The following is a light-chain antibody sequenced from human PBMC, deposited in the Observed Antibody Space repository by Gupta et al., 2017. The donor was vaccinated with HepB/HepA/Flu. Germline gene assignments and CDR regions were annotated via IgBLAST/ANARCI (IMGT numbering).Light chain of an antibody. Sequence: DIQMTQSPSTLSASVGDRVTITCRASQNIAEWLAWYQQKPGKAPKLLISKVSSLQSGVPPRFRGSGSGTEFTLTINSLQPDDFATYYCQQLKSYSLTFGGGTKVEIK. CDR2: KVS. J-gene: IGKJ4*01. CDR3: QQLKSYSLT. V-gene: IGKV1-5*03. CDR1: QNIAEW.